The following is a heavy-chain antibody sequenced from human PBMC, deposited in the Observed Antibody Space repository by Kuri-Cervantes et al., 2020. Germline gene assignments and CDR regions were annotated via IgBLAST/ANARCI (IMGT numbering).Heavy chain of an antibody. Sequence: GESLKISCAASGFTVSSNYMSWVRQAPGKGLEWVSVIYSGGSTYYADSVKGRFTISRDTSRNTLYLQMDSLRAEDTAIYFCARGHIVGVSAFDYCGQGTLVTVSS. CDR1: GFTVSSNY. CDR3: ARGHIVGVSAFDY. V-gene: IGHV3-53*01. CDR2: IYSGGST. D-gene: IGHD1-26*01. J-gene: IGHJ4*02.